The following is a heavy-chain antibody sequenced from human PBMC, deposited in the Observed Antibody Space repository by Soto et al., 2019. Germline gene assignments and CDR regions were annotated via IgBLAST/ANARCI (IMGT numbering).Heavy chain of an antibody. CDR1: GFSFGDYI. V-gene: IGHV3-21*01. D-gene: IGHD4-17*01. CDR3: ASPRDYCVTTSNCFIAFDI. CDR2: ISHSGSYI. Sequence: AQLVESGGSLVKPGGSLRLSCAASGFSFGDYIMNWVRQAPGRGLEWVASISHSGSYIFYADSVKGRFTISRYNYRDSLYLQMNSLRVDDTAIYYCASPRDYCVTTSNCFIAFDIWGQGKRVTVYS. J-gene: IGHJ3*02.